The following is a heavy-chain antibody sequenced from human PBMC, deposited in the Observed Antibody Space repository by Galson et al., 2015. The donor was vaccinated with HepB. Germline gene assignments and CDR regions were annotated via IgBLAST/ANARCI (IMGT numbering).Heavy chain of an antibody. Sequence: SLRLSCAASGFTFSSYGMHWVRQAPGKGLEWVAVISYDGSNKYYADSVKGRFTISRDNSKNTLYLQMNSLRAEDTAVYYCAKGLGRLVQSFDIWGQGTMVTVSS. J-gene: IGHJ3*02. CDR1: GFTFSSYG. D-gene: IGHD3-9*01. V-gene: IGHV3-30*18. CDR3: AKGLGRLVQSFDI. CDR2: ISYDGSNK.